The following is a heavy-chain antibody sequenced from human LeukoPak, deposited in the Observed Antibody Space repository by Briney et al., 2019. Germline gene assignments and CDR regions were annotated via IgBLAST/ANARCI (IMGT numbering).Heavy chain of an antibody. V-gene: IGHV1-18*01. CDR1: GYTFSKYG. CDR2: ISASNGNT. Sequence: ASVKVFCKASGYTFSKYGITWVRLAPGQGLEWMGWISASNGNTNYAQELQGRVTMTTDISTSTAYMELRSLRSDDTAVYYCAGAGATLTRLFDYWGQGTLVTVSS. J-gene: IGHJ4*02. CDR3: AGAGATLTRLFDY. D-gene: IGHD4-11*01.